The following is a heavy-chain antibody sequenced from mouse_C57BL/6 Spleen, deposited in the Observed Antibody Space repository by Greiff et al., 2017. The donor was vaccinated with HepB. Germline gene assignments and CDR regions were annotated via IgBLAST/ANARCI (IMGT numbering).Heavy chain of an antibody. CDR2: IRSKSNNYAT. CDR3: VVYDYDEDY. CDR1: GFSFNTYA. Sequence: EVKLMESGGGLVQPKGSLKLSCAASGFSFNTYAMNWVRQAPGKGLEWVARIRSKSNNYATYYADSVKDRFTISRDDSESMLYLQMNNLKTEDTAMYYCVVYDYDEDYWGQGTTLTVSS. D-gene: IGHD2-4*01. V-gene: IGHV10-1*01. J-gene: IGHJ2*01.